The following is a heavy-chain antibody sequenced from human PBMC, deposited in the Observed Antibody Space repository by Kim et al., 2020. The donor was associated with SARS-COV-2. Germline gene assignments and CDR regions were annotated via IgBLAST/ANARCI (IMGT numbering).Heavy chain of an antibody. V-gene: IGHV2-5*02. CDR3: ARRLHGSGVYYFDY. D-gene: IGHD3-10*01. CDR2: IYWDDVE. J-gene: IGHJ4*02. CDR1: GFSLSTDGVG. Sequence: SGPTLVKPTQTLTLTCTFSGFSLSTDGVGVGWIRQPPGKAPEWLALIYWDDVERYSPSLKSRLTITKDTSKNQVVLTVTNTGPVDTATYYCARRLHGSGVYYFDYWGQGTLVTVSS.